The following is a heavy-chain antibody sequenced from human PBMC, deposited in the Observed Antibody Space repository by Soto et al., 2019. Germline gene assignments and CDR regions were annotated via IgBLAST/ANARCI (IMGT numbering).Heavy chain of an antibody. J-gene: IGHJ4*02. Sequence: VQLVASGGGLVQPGGSLRLSCAASGFTFSSYWMHWVRQGPGKGLVWVSRVNSDESSTSYADSVKGRFTISRDNAKNTLYLQMSSLRVEDTAVYYCARESEDLTSNFDYWGQGTLVTVSS. V-gene: IGHV3-74*01. CDR1: GFTFSSYW. CDR2: VNSDESST. CDR3: ARESEDLTSNFDY.